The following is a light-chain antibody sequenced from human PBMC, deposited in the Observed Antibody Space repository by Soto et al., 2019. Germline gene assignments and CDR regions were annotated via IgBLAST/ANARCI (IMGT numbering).Light chain of an antibody. CDR2: DAS. CDR1: QVISIY. J-gene: IGKJ4*01. Sequence: DIQMTQSPSSLSASVGDRVTITCQASQVISIYLNWYKQRPGKAPEVLIYDASNLERGVPSRFSGSGSGTDFTLTITGLRPEDFATYYCQQRDTLLTFGGGTTVEL. CDR3: QQRDTLLT. V-gene: IGKV1-33*01.